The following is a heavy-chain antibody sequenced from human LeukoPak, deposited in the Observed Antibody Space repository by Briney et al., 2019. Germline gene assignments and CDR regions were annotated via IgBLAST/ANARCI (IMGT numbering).Heavy chain of an antibody. CDR1: GFTLSSYT. D-gene: IGHD6-13*01. CDR2: ISGSGGST. CDR3: AKQPYSSSWYVFDY. J-gene: IGHJ4*02. Sequence: GGSLRLSCAASGFTLSSYTVNWVRQAPGKGLEWVSAISGSGGSTYYADSVKGRFTISRDNSKNTLYLQMNSLRAEDTAVYYCAKQPYSSSWYVFDYWGQGTLVTVSS. V-gene: IGHV3-23*01.